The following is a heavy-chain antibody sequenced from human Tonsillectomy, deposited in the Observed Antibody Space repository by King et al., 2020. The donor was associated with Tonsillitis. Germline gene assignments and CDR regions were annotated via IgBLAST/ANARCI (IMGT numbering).Heavy chain of an antibody. Sequence: QLQESGPRLVKPSETLSLTCTVSGGSISSSFYYWGWIRQPPGKGLEWIGRIHYSGTTYYNPSLKSRVTISVDMPNNQFSLKLSSVTAADTAVYYCAGHSRELSYYYYIMDVWGQGTTVTVSS. D-gene: IGHD1-26*01. CDR3: AGHSRELSYYYYIMDV. V-gene: IGHV4-39*01. CDR1: GGSISSSFYY. J-gene: IGHJ6*02. CDR2: IHYSGTT.